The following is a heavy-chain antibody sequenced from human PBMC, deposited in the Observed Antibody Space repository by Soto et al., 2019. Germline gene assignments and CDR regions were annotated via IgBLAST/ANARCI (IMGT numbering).Heavy chain of an antibody. CDR2: ISYDGSNK. J-gene: IGHJ4*02. D-gene: IGHD3-22*01. CDR1: GFTFSSYA. V-gene: IGHV3-30-3*01. Sequence: GGSLRLSCAASGFTFSSYAMHWVRQAPGKGLEWVAVISYDGSNKYYADSVKGRFTISRDNSKNTPYLQMNSLRAEDTAVYYCARESRYYDSSGYYLGYWGQGTLVTVSS. CDR3: ARESRYYDSSGYYLGY.